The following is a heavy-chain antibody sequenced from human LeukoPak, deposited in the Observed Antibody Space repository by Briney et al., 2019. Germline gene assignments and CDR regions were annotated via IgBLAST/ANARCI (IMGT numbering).Heavy chain of an antibody. V-gene: IGHV3-53*01. Sequence: GGSLRLSCAASGFTVSSNYMSWVRQAPGKGLEWVSVIYSGGSTYYADSVKGRFTISRDNSKNTLYLQMNSLRAEDTAVYYCAKDPHDSGRFLAWLTKVPDAFDIWGQGTMVTVSS. CDR1: GFTVSSNY. D-gene: IGHD3-3*01. J-gene: IGHJ3*02. CDR3: AKDPHDSGRFLAWLTKVPDAFDI. CDR2: IYSGGST.